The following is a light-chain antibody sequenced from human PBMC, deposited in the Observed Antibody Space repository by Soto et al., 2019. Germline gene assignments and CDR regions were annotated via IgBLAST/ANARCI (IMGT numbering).Light chain of an antibody. CDR2: SNN. CDR1: SSNIGSNT. V-gene: IGLV1-44*01. Sequence: CVLTQPPSASGTPGRRVTISCSRSSSNIGSNTVNWYQQLPGTAPKLLIYSNNQRPSGVPDRFSGSKSGTSASLAISGLQSEDEADYYCAAWDDSLNGPVFGTGTKVTVL. J-gene: IGLJ1*01. CDR3: AAWDDSLNGPV.